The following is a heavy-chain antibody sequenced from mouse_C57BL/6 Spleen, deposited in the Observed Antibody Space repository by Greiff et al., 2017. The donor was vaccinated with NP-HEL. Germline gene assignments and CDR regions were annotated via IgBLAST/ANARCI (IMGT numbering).Heavy chain of an antibody. D-gene: IGHD4-1*01. CDR2: ISDGGSYT. CDR1: GFTFSSYA. CDR3: ASAPLGYAMDY. V-gene: IGHV5-4*01. J-gene: IGHJ4*01. Sequence: EVQLVESGGGLVKPGGSLKLSCAASGFTFSSYAMSWVRQTPEKRLEWVATISDGGSYTYYPDNVKGRFTISRDNAKNNLYLQMSHLKSEETAMYYCASAPLGYAMDYWGQGTSVTVSS.